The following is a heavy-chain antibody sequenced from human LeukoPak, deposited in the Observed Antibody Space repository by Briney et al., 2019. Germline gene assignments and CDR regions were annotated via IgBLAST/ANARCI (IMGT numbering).Heavy chain of an antibody. V-gene: IGHV3-23*01. CDR3: ALLPYDFWSGYYSDAFDI. CDR2: ISGSGGST. D-gene: IGHD3-3*01. Sequence: GGSLRLSCAASGFTFSSYAMSWVRQAPGKGLEWVSAISGSGGSTYYADSVKGRFTISRDNSKNTLYLQMNSLRAEDTAVYYCALLPYDFWSGYYSDAFDIWGQGTMVTVSS. J-gene: IGHJ3*02. CDR1: GFTFSSYA.